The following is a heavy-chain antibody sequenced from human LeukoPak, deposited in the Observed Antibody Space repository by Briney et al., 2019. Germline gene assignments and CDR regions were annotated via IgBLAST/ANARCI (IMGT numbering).Heavy chain of an antibody. CDR3: ARQSEAVAGPTFDY. V-gene: IGHV4-59*08. CDR2: IYYSGST. Sequence: SETLSLTCTVSGGSISSYYWSWIRQPPGKGLEWIGYIYYSGSTNYNPSLKSRVTISVDTSKNQFSLKLSSVTAADTAVYYCARQSEAVAGPTFDYWGQGTLVTVSS. J-gene: IGHJ4*02. D-gene: IGHD6-19*01. CDR1: GGSISSYY.